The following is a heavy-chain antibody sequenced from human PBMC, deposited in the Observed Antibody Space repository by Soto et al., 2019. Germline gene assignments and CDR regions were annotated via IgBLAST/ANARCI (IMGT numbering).Heavy chain of an antibody. CDR1: GYSSANFW. CDR2: IHLGGSET. Sequence: EVQLVQSGAEVKKPGESLKISCKASGYSSANFWIGWVRQMPGKGLEWMGFIHLGGSETRYVPSFQDQVTISAAKSINTAYLQWSSLRASDTAMFYCAIRTHGNSYYDYLGQGTLVTVSS. CDR3: AIRTHGNSYYDY. J-gene: IGHJ4*02. D-gene: IGHD1-26*01. V-gene: IGHV5-51*03.